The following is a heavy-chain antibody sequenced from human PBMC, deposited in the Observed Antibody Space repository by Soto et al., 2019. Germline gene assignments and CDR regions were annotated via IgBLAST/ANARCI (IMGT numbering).Heavy chain of an antibody. J-gene: IGHJ6*02. V-gene: IGHV4-34*01. CDR1: GGSFSGYY. CDR2: INHSGST. D-gene: IGHD7-27*01. CDR3: ARMSPSELGNYHGMDV. Sequence: PSETLSLSCAVYGGSFSGYYWSWIRQPPGKGLEWIGEINHSGSTKYNPSLKSRVTISVDTSKNQFSLKLSSVTAADTAVYYCARMSPSELGNYHGMDVWGQGTTVTVSS.